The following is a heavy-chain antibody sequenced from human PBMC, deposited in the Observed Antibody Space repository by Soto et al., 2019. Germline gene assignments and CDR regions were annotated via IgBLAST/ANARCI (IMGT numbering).Heavy chain of an antibody. D-gene: IGHD3-10*01. CDR3: ARGGRVRGVIVDYYGMDV. Sequence: SETLSLTCAVYGGSFSGYYWSWIRQPPGKGLEWIGEINHSGSTNYNPSLKSRVTISVDTSKNQFSLKLSSVTAADTAVYYCARGGRVRGVIVDYYGMDVWGQGTTVTVSS. V-gene: IGHV4-34*01. CDR2: INHSGST. J-gene: IGHJ6*02. CDR1: GGSFSGYY.